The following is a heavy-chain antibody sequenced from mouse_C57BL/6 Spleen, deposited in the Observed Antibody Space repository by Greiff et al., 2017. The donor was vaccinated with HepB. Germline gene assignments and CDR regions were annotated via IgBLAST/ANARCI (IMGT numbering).Heavy chain of an antibody. CDR2: ISNLAYSI. CDR1: GFTFSDYG. V-gene: IGHV5-15*04. Sequence: EVKVEESGGGLVQPGGSLKLSCAASGFTFSDYGMAWVRQAPRKGPEWVAFISNLAYSIYYADTVTGRFTISRENAKNTLYLEMSSLRSEDTAMYYCARGGYYGYDEAMDYWGQGTSVTVSS. D-gene: IGHD2-2*01. J-gene: IGHJ4*01. CDR3: ARGGYYGYDEAMDY.